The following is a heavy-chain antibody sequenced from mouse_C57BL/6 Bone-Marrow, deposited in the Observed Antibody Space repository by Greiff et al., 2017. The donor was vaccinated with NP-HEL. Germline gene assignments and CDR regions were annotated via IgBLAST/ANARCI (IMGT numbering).Heavy chain of an antibody. Sequence: QVHVKQPGAELVKPGASVKMSCKASGYTFTSYWITWVKQRPGQGLEWIGDIYPGSGSTNYNEKFKSKATLTVDTSSSTAYMQLSSLTSEDSAVYYCAHYLDYWGQGTTLTVSS. J-gene: IGHJ2*01. CDR1: GYTFTSYW. CDR3: AHYLDY. CDR2: IYPGSGST. V-gene: IGHV1-55*01.